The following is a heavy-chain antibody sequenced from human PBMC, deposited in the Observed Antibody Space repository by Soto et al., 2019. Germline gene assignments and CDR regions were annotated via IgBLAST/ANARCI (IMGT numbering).Heavy chain of an antibody. CDR2: ITTSSDSI. D-gene: IGHD5-18*01. V-gene: IGHV3-21*01. CDR3: ARSTRGFSYGKIDS. Sequence: GSLRLSCVVSGFTFSSHSMNWVRQAPGKGLEWVSSITTSSDSIYYTDSVKGRFTLSRDDAKNSLFLQMNSLRAEDTAVYYCARSTRGFSYGKIDSWGQGTMVTVYS. CDR1: GFTFSSHS. J-gene: IGHJ4*02.